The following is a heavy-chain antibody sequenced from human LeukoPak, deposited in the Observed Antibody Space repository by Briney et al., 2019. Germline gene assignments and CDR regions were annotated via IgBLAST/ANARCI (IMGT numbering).Heavy chain of an antibody. J-gene: IGHJ3*02. CDR2: ISGSSVST. CDR1: GFTFSSYA. Sequence: GGSLRLSCAASGFTFSSYAMHWVRQAPGKGLEWVASISGSSVSTYYADSVKGRFTISRDNSKNTLYLQMNSLRAEDTAVYFCAKDQWMAMVRGVIGAFDIWGQGTMVTVSS. V-gene: IGHV3-23*01. D-gene: IGHD3-10*01. CDR3: AKDQWMAMVRGVIGAFDI.